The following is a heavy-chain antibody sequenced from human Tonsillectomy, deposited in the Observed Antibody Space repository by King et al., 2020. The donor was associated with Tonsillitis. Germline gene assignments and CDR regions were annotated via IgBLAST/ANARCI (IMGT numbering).Heavy chain of an antibody. Sequence: QLVQSGAEVKKPGASVQVSCKASGYTFTSYGISWVRPAPGQGLEWMGWIGTYNGNTNYAQQFQGRVTLTTDTSTSTAYMELRSLRSDDTAVYYCARRGGFCSGGSCSEAYWGQGTLVTVSS. CDR2: IGTYNGNT. CDR1: GYTFTSYG. J-gene: IGHJ4*02. D-gene: IGHD2-15*01. CDR3: ARRGGFCSGGSCSEAY. V-gene: IGHV1-18*01.